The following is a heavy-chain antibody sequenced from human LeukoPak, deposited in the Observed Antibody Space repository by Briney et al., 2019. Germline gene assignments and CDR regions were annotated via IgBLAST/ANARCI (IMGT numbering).Heavy chain of an antibody. V-gene: IGHV4-39*07. CDR1: GGSISSSTYY. J-gene: IGHJ6*03. D-gene: IGHD5-18*01. CDR2: IYYSGST. Sequence: PSETLSLTCTVSGGSISSSTYYWGWIRQPPGEGLEWIGSIYYSGSTYYNPSLKSRVTISVDTSKNQFSLKLSSVTAADTAVYYCARGIYGYSYGQEDYYYYYMDVWGKGTTVTVSS. CDR3: ARGIYGYSYGQEDYYYYYMDV.